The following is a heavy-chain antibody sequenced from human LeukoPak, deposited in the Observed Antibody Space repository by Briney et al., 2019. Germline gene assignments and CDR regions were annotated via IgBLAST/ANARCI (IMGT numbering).Heavy chain of an antibody. Sequence: SETLSLTCTVSGGSISSGGYYWSWIRQPPGKGLEWIGYIYYSGSTYYNPSLKSRVTISVDTSKNQFSLKLSSVTAADTAVYYCAVAAAGTLFDPWGQGTLVTVSS. CDR3: AVAAAGTLFDP. CDR1: GGSISSGGYY. CDR2: IYYSGST. D-gene: IGHD6-13*01. V-gene: IGHV4-61*08. J-gene: IGHJ5*02.